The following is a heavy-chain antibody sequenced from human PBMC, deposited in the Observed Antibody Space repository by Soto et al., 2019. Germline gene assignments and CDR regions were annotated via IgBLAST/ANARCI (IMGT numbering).Heavy chain of an antibody. CDR1: GGSIHSRHR. CDR2: ISHTGST. D-gene: IGHD3-10*01. CDR3: ANTRGLGLLDV. J-gene: IGHJ6*04. V-gene: IGHV4-4*02. Sequence: QVHLQESGPGLVKPSGTLSLICTVSGGSIHSRHRWSWVRQSPAKGLEWIGEISHTGSTNYSPSLNSRVTISLDKSNNQFSLNLRSMTAADAAVYYCANTRGLGLLDVWGKGTAVTVSS.